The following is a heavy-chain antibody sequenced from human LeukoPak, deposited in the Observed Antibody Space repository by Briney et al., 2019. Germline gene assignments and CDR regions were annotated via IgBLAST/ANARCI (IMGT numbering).Heavy chain of an antibody. CDR1: GGSISSDY. Sequence: SETLSLTCTVSGGSISSDYWTWIRQPPGKGLEWIGEINHSGSTNYNPSLKSRVTTLVDTSKNQFSLKLSPVTAADTAVYYCARGHSPVTTKVSYFQHWGQGTLVTVSS. J-gene: IGHJ1*01. CDR2: INHSGST. CDR3: ARGHSPVTTKVSYFQH. D-gene: IGHD4-17*01. V-gene: IGHV4-34*01.